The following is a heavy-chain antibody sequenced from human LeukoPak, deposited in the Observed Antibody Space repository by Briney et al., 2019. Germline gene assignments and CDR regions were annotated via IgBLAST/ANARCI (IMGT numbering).Heavy chain of an antibody. CDR1: GGSISSYY. Sequence: SETLSLTCTVSGGSISSYYWSWIRQPPGKGLEWIGFIYYSGSTNYKPSLKSRVTISVDTSKNQFSLKLSSVTAADTAVYYCARDKVGPFDYWGQGTLVTVSS. CDR3: ARDKVGPFDY. J-gene: IGHJ4*02. V-gene: IGHV4-59*01. CDR2: IYYSGST.